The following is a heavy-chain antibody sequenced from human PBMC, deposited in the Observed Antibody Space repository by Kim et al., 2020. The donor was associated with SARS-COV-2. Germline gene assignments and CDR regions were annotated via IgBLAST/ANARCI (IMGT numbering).Heavy chain of an antibody. CDR2: ISGYNGVT. D-gene: IGHD1-1*01. Sequence: ASVKVSCKASGYTFTTSGISWVRQAPGQEPEWMGWISGYNGVTIYAQRLQGRVTITSDTSTSTAYMDLRNLRSDDTAVYYCARGGGNNWPYYLDCWGQGTLVTVSS. CDR1: GYTFTTSG. CDR3: ARGGGNNWPYYLDC. V-gene: IGHV1-18*01. J-gene: IGHJ4*02.